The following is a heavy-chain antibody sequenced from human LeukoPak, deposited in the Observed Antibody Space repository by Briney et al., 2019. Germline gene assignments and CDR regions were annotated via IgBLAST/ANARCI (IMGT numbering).Heavy chain of an antibody. D-gene: IGHD3-3*01. Sequence: GGSLRLSCAASGFTFSNAWMSWVRQAPGKGLVWVSRIRSDGSDTRYAESVKGRFTISRDNAKNTLYLQMNSLRAEDTAVYYCASEIIFGSFDYWGQGTLVTVSS. J-gene: IGHJ4*02. V-gene: IGHV3-74*01. CDR1: GFTFSNAW. CDR2: IRSDGSDT. CDR3: ASEIIFGSFDY.